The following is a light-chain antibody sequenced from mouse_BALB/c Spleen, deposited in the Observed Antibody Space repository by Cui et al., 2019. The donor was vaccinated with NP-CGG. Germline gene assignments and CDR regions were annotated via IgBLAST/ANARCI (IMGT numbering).Light chain of an antibody. CDR3: VLWYSNHWV. Sequence: QAAVTQESAFTTSPGETVTLTCRSSTGAVTTSNYANWVQEKPDHLFTGLIGGTNNRAPGVPARFSGSLIGDKAALTITGAQTEDEAIYFCVLWYSNHWVFGGGTKLTVL. CDR2: GTN. J-gene: IGLJ1*01. CDR1: TGAVTTSNY. V-gene: IGLV1*01.